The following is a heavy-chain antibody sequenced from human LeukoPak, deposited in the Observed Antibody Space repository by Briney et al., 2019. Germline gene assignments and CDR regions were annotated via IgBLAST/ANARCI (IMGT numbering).Heavy chain of an antibody. CDR3: STDPRLLIY. Sequence: GGTLRLSCAASGFTFSSYGMSWVRQAPGKGLEWLAYISGSGSDIYYADSVKGRFTISRDNAKNSLYLQMNSLRPDDTALYYCSTDPRLLIYWGHGTLVTVSS. D-gene: IGHD2-8*01. V-gene: IGHV3-21*05. CDR1: GFTFSSYG. J-gene: IGHJ4*01. CDR2: ISGSGSDI.